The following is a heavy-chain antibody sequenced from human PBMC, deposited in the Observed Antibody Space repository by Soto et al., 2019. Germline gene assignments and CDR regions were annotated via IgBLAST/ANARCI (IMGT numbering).Heavy chain of an antibody. J-gene: IGHJ4*02. CDR2: ISAYNGNT. V-gene: IGHV1-18*01. CDR3: ARDRFLYYYDSSGYPYYFDY. CDR1: GYTFTSYG. D-gene: IGHD3-22*01. Sequence: ASVKVSFKASGYTFTSYGISWVRQAPGQGLEWMGWISAYNGNTNYAQKLQGRVTINPDTSKNQFSLQLNSVTPEDTAVYYCARDRFLYYYDSSGYPYYFDYWGQGTLVTVSS.